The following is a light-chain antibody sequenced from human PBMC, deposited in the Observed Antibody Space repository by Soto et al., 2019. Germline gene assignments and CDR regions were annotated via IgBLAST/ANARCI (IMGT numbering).Light chain of an antibody. CDR2: EVS. V-gene: IGLV2-14*03. Sequence: QSALTQPASVSGSPGQSITISCTGTSSDVGGYNYVSWFQQHPGKAPKLKIYEVSNRPSGVSNRFSGSKSGYTASLTISELQAEDEADYYCTSFTSSSTWVFGGGPKLTVL. J-gene: IGLJ3*02. CDR1: SSDVGGYNY. CDR3: TSFTSSSTWV.